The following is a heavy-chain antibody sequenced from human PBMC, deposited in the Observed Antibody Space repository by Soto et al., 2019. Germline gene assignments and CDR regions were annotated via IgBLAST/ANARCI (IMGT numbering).Heavy chain of an antibody. V-gene: IGHV4-31*03. D-gene: IGHD3-16*01. Sequence: PSETLSLTCTVSGGSISSGGYYWSWIRQHPGKGLEWIGYIYYSGSTYYNPSLKSRVTISVDTSKNQFSLKLRSVTAADTAVYACARDPTVPRPPKSSLLGQGLSGMDFWGQGTTVSVSS. CDR2: IYYSGST. J-gene: IGHJ6*02. CDR3: ARDPTVPRPPKSSLLGQGLSGMDF. CDR1: GGSISSGGYY.